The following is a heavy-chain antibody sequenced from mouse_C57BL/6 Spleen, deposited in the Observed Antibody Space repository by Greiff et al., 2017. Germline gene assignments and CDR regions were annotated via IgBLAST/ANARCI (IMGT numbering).Heavy chain of an antibody. CDR3: ARSGYGRGDY. Sequence: EVQLKESGPELVKPGASVKISCKASGYSFTGYYMNWVKQSPEKSLEWIGEINPSTGGTTYNQKFKAKATLTVDKSSSTAYMQLKSLTSEDSAVYYCARSGYGRGDYWGQGTTLTVSS. CDR2: INPSTGGT. D-gene: IGHD1-1*01. V-gene: IGHV1-42*01. CDR1: GYSFTGYY. J-gene: IGHJ2*01.